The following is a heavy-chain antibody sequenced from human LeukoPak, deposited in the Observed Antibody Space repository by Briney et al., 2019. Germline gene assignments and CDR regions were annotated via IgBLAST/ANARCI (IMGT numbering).Heavy chain of an antibody. D-gene: IGHD6-13*01. CDR3: ARDPAALTLGY. J-gene: IGHJ4*02. Sequence: SVKVSCKASGGTFSSYTISWVRQAPGQGLEWMGRIIPILGIANYAQKFQGRVTITAAKSTRTAYMELSSLRSENTAVYYCARDPAALTLGYWGQGTLVTVSS. CDR1: GGTFSSYT. V-gene: IGHV1-69*04. CDR2: IIPILGIA.